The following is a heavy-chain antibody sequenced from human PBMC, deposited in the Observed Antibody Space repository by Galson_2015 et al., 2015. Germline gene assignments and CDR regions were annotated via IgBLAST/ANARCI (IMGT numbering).Heavy chain of an antibody. CDR2: IYSGGST. CDR1: GFTVSSNY. Sequence: SLRLSCAASGFTVSSNYMSWVRQAPGRGLEWVSIIYSGGSTYYGDSVKGRFTISRDSSKNTLYLQMNSLRAEDTAVYYCARDLYYYGMGVWGQGTTVTVSS. J-gene: IGHJ6*02. CDR3: ARDLYYYGMGV. V-gene: IGHV3-53*01.